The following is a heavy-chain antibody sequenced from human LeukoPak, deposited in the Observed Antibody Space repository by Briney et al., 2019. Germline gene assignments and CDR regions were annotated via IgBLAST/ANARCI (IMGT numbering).Heavy chain of an antibody. J-gene: IGHJ3*02. D-gene: IGHD3-10*01. CDR1: GFTFSSYS. CDR2: ISSSSSYI. V-gene: IGHV3-21*01. Sequence: PGGSLRLSCAASGFTFSSYSMNWVRQAPGKGLEWVSSISSSSSYIYYADSVKGRFTISRDNAKNSLYLQMNSLRAEDTAVYYCARVAILWDAFDIWGQGTMVTVSS. CDR3: ARVAILWDAFDI.